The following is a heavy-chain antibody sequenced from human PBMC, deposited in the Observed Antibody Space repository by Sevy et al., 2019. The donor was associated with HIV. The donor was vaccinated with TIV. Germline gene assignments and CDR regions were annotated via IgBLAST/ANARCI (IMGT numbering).Heavy chain of an antibody. CDR3: VKRRRGITAYYMDV. J-gene: IGHJ6*03. V-gene: IGHV3-23*01. Sequence: GSLRLSCAASGFTFSSYAMSWVRQAPGKGLEWVSAISGSGGSTYYAGSVKGRFTISRDNSKNTLYLQMNSLRAEDTAVYYCVKRRRGITAYYMDVWGKGTTVTVSS. D-gene: IGHD3-16*01. CDR2: ISGSGGST. CDR1: GFTFSSYA.